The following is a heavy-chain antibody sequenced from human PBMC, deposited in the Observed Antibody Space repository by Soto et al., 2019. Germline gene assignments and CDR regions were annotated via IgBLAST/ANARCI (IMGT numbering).Heavy chain of an antibody. CDR3: ARDALVVVAATPADNYYGMDV. V-gene: IGHV1-46*01. D-gene: IGHD2-15*01. CDR1: GYTFTSYY. CDR2: INPSGGST. J-gene: IGHJ6*02. Sequence: ASVKVSCKASGYTFTSYYMHWVRQAPGQGLEWMGIINPSGGSTSYAQKFQGRVTMTRDTSTSTVYMELSSLRSEDTAVYYCARDALVVVAATPADNYYGMDVWGQGTTVTVSS.